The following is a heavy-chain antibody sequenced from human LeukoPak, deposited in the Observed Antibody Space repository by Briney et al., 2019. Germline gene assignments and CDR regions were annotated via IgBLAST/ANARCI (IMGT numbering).Heavy chain of an antibody. CDR2: MWYDGSNK. CDR3: ARDGYSGSKRGFYFDS. Sequence: PGGSLRLSCAASGFTFSTYGMHWVRQTPGKGLERVAVMWYDGSNKYYADSVKGRFTISRDNSKNTLDLQMNSLRVEDTAVYYCARDGYSGSKRGFYFDSWGRGTLVTVSS. CDR1: GFTFSTYG. D-gene: IGHD5-12*01. V-gene: IGHV3-33*01. J-gene: IGHJ4*02.